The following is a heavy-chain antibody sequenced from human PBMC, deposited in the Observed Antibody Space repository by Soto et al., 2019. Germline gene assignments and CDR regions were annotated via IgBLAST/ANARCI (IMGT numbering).Heavy chain of an antibody. V-gene: IGHV3-33*01. CDR3: ARVGYNWSDEIYYFDY. Sequence: GGSLRLSCAASGFTFSSYGMHWVRQAPGKGLEWVAVIWYDGSNKYYADSVKGRFTISRDNSKNTLYLQMNSLRAEDTAVYYCARVGYNWSDEIYYFDYWGQGT. J-gene: IGHJ4*02. D-gene: IGHD1-20*01. CDR2: IWYDGSNK. CDR1: GFTFSSYG.